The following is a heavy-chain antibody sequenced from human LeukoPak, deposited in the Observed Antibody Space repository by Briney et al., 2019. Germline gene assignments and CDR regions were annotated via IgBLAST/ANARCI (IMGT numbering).Heavy chain of an antibody. CDR2: IWYDGGNK. CDR1: GFTFSSYG. Sequence: GGSLRLSCAASGFTFSSYGMHWVRQAPGKGLEWVAVIWYDGGNKKYVDSVKGRFTISRDNSKNTLYLQMNSLRAEDTAVYYCAKGLYCSSTSCYFENYYYYHMDVWGKGTTVTVSS. V-gene: IGHV3-33*06. D-gene: IGHD2-2*01. CDR3: AKGLYCSSTSCYFENYYYYHMDV. J-gene: IGHJ6*03.